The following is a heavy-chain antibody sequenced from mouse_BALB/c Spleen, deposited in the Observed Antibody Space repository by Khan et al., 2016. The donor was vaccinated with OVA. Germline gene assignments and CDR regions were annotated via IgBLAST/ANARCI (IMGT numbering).Heavy chain of an antibody. CDR1: GYSITSGYG. CDR3: ARTARIKY. J-gene: IGHJ2*01. D-gene: IGHD1-2*01. CDR2: ISYSNST. Sequence: EVQLQESGPGLVKPSQSLSLTCTATGYSITSGYGWNWIRQFPGNKLEWMGYISYSNSTNYNPSLKSRISITRDTSKNQFFLQLNSVTTEDTATYYCARTARIKYWGQGTTLTVSS. V-gene: IGHV3-2*02.